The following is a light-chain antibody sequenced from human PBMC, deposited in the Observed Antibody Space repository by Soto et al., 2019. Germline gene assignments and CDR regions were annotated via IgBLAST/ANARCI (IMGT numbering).Light chain of an antibody. V-gene: IGKV3-20*01. CDR1: QSVSSN. CDR2: GAS. CDR3: QQYGSSPPKT. Sequence: TQSPATLSVSPGERATLSCRASQSVSSNLAWYQQKPGQAPRLLIYGASTRATGIPDRFSGSGSGTDFTLTISRLEPEDFAVYYCQQYGSSPPKTFGQGTKVDIK. J-gene: IGKJ1*01.